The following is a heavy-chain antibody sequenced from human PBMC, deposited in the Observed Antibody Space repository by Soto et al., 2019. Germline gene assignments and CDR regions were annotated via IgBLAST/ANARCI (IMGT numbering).Heavy chain of an antibody. CDR1: GFSFNMYG. D-gene: IGHD1-20*01. CDR3: AREQYNWKI. J-gene: IGHJ4*02. Sequence: GGSLRLSCSASGFSFNMYGVHWVRQTPGKGLQYVSAISSSGDSTYYANSVRGRFTISRDNPKNTLYLQMNSLRAADTAVYFCAREQYNWKIWGQGTLVTVSS. V-gene: IGHV3-64*04. CDR2: ISSSGDST.